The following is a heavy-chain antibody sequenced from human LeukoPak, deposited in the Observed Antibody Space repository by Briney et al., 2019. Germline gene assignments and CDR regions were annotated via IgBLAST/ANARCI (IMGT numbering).Heavy chain of an antibody. CDR3: ASKTTVVNPFDY. Sequence: SETLSLTCAVYGGSFSGYYWSWIRQPPGKGLEWIGEINHSGSTNYNPSLKSRVTISVDTSKSQFSLKLSSVTAADTAVYYCASKTTVVNPFDYWGQGTLVTVSS. D-gene: IGHD4-23*01. CDR2: INHSGST. J-gene: IGHJ4*02. V-gene: IGHV4-34*01. CDR1: GGSFSGYY.